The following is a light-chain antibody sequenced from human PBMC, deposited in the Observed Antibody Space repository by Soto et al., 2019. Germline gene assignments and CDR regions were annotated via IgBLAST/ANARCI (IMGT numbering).Light chain of an antibody. Sequence: DIVMTQSPDSLAVSLGERATINCKSSQSVLYSSNNKNYLAWYQQRPGQPPNLLIYWASTRESGVPDRFCGSGSGTDFTLTISSLQAEDVAIYYCQQYFSFPWTFGQGTKVEIK. CDR2: WAS. CDR1: QSVLYSSNNKNY. CDR3: QQYFSFPWT. V-gene: IGKV4-1*01. J-gene: IGKJ1*01.